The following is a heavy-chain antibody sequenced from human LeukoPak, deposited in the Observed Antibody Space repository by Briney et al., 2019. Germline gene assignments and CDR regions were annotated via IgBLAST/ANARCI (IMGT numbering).Heavy chain of an antibody. Sequence: PGGSLRLSCAASGFTFSSYVMSWVRQAPGKGLEWVSTISGSGVSTYYADSVKGRFTISRNNSKKTLYLQMNSLRAEDTATYYCAKPTAGSTSGPDYWGKGTLATVP. CDR3: AKPTAGSTSGPDY. J-gene: IGHJ4*02. CDR1: GFTFSSYV. D-gene: IGHD5-12*01. CDR2: ISGSGVST. V-gene: IGHV3-23*01.